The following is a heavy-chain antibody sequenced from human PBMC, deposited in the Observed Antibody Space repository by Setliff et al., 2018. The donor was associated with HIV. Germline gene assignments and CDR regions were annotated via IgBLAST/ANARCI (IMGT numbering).Heavy chain of an antibody. Sequence: ASVKVSCKASGYTFTSYAMHWVRQATGQGLEWMGWMNPNSGNTGYAQKFQGRVTMTRNTAISTAYMELRRLKSEDTAVYYCATSTLGWSDDAFDIWGKGTMVTVSS. CDR1: GYTFTSYA. V-gene: IGHV1-8*02. J-gene: IGHJ3*02. CDR2: MNPNSGNT. CDR3: ATSTLGWSDDAFDI. D-gene: IGHD2-21*01.